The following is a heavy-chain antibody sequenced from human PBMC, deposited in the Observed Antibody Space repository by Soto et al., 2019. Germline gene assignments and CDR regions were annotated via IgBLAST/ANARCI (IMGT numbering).Heavy chain of an antibody. Sequence: QVKLVQSGAEVKKPGASVKISCKASGDSFINFGVSWVRQAPGQGLEWMGVVSARNGDTTYAQNFQGRISLTTATXXTTAYMELTSLRADDTAVYWCARELVATYIPGVTYYYGMEVWGQGTSVTISS. CDR1: GDSFINFG. CDR3: ARELVATYIPGVTYYYGMEV. D-gene: IGHD5-12*01. V-gene: IGHV1-18*01. CDR2: VSARNGDT. J-gene: IGHJ6*02.